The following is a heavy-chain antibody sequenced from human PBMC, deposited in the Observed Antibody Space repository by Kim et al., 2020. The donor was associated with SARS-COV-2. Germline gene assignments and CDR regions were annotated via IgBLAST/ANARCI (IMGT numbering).Heavy chain of an antibody. CDR2: INPSGGKT. V-gene: IGHV1-46*04. CDR1: GYIFTSYH. J-gene: IGHJ4*02. CDR3: AREQTAGFYNY. D-gene: IGHD3-9*01. Sequence: ASVKVSCKASGYIFTSYHMHWVRQAPGQGLEWMGIINPSGGKTYYAQKLQGRITVTTDTSANTVYMQLGSLTSEDTAMYYCAREQTAGFYNYWGQGTLVTVSS.